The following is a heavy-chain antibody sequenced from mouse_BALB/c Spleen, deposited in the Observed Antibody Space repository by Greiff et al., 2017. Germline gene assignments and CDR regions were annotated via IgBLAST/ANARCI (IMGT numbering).Heavy chain of an antibody. D-gene: IGHD1-2*01. V-gene: IGHV1S127*01. J-gene: IGHJ4*01. CDR3: TRGLLRPHYYAMDY. CDR2: IDPSDSYT. Sequence: VKLQQPGAELVKPGASVKMSCKASGYTFTSYWMHWVKQRPGQGLEWIGVIDPSDSYTSYNQKFKGKATLTVDTSSSTAYMQLSSLTSEDSAVYYCTRGLLRPHYYAMDYWGQGTSVTVSS. CDR1: GYTFTSYW.